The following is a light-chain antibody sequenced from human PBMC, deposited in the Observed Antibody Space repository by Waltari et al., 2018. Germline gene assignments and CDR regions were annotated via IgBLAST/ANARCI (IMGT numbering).Light chain of an antibody. CDR2: KYT. Sequence: SYELTQPPSVSVSPGQTATISCSGDALPIQFAHWYQQKPGQAPVVIMYKYTQRPSGIPERFSASTSGTTVTLTIRGVQAEDEADYYCQSADTIGSIIFGGGTKLTVL. CDR1: ALPIQF. J-gene: IGLJ2*01. V-gene: IGLV3-25*03. CDR3: QSADTIGSII.